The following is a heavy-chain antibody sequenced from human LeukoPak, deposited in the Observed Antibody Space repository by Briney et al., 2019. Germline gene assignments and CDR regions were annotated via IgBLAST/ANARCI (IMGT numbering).Heavy chain of an antibody. D-gene: IGHD2-2*01. CDR3: TRDHPDCRGATCLLFDS. CDR1: GFPFSTYA. CDR2: ITSGGRST. J-gene: IGHJ4*02. Sequence: GGSLRLSCAASGFPFSTYAMSWVRQAPGKGLEWVSTITSGGRSTYYADSVKGRFTISRDNTDNTLFLQMNGLRAEDTAVFYCTRDHPDCRGATCLLFDSWGQGTLVTVSS. V-gene: IGHV3-23*01.